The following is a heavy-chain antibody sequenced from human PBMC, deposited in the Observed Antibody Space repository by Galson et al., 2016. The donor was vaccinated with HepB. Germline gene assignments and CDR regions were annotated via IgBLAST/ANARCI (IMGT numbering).Heavy chain of an antibody. D-gene: IGHD4/OR15-4a*01. CDR2: ISHSGNT. CDR3: ARHEVQRAHGLDV. Sequence: SETLSLTCAVSGASISGSNWWTWVRQPPGKGLEWIGEISHSGNTNYNPALRSRVTISVDKSKNQFSLKLTSVTAADTALYYCARHEVQRAHGLDVWGQGTTVTVSS. V-gene: IGHV4-4*02. CDR1: GASISGSNW. J-gene: IGHJ6*02.